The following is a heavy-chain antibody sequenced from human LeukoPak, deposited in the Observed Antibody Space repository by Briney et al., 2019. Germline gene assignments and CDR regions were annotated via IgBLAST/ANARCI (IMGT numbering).Heavy chain of an antibody. CDR1: GFTFSSYA. D-gene: IGHD6-13*01. CDR2: ISYDGGNK. J-gene: IGHJ4*02. Sequence: GKSLRLSCAASGFTFSSYAMHWFRQAPGKGLEWVAVISYDGGNKYYADSVTGRFTISRDNSKNTLYLQMNSLRPEDTAVFYCARDRVAAAGTLDYWGQGTLVTVSS. V-gene: IGHV3-30-3*01. CDR3: ARDRVAAAGTLDY.